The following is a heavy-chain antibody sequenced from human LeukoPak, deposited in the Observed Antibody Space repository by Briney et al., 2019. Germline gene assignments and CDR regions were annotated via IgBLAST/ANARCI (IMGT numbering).Heavy chain of an antibody. CDR2: IYHSGST. CDR1: GYSISSGYY. D-gene: IGHD2-2*01. V-gene: IGHV4-38-2*02. CDR3: AREGTVPAATIDY. J-gene: IGHJ4*02. Sequence: SETLSLTCTVSGYSISSGYYWGWIRQPPGKGLEWIGSIYHSGSTYYNPSLKSRVTISVDTSKNQFSLKLSSVTAADTAVYYCAREGTVPAATIDYWGQGTLVTVSS.